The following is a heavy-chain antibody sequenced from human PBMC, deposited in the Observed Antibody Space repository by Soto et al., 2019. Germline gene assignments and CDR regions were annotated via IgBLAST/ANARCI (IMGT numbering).Heavy chain of an antibody. CDR2: IYYLGTT. CDR1: GGSISTSSSY. J-gene: IGHJ5*02. CDR3: ARQKWEQPKWFDP. Sequence: PSETLSLTCTVSGGSISTSSSYWGWIRQPPGKGLEWLGSIYYLGTTYYNPSLGGRVTISVDTSKNQFSLRLTSVTATDTAVYFCARQKWEQPKWFDPWGQGTLVTVSS. D-gene: IGHD1-26*01. V-gene: IGHV4-39*01.